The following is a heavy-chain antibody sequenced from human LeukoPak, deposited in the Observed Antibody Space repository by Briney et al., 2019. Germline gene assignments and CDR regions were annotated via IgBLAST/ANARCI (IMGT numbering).Heavy chain of an antibody. CDR3: ARVGYSGYGFSNWVDP. CDR2: INPNSGGT. J-gene: IGHJ5*02. CDR1: GYTFTGYY. D-gene: IGHD5-12*01. V-gene: IGHV1-2*04. Sequence: ASVKVSCKASGYTFTGYYMHWVRQAPGQGLEWMGWINPNSGGTNYAQKFQGWVTMTRDTSISTAYMELSRLRSDDTAVYYCARVGYSGYGFSNWVDPWGQGTLVTVSS.